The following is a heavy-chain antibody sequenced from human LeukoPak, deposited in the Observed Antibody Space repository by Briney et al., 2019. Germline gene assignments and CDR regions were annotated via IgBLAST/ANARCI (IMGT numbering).Heavy chain of an antibody. CDR2: ISHGGDSA. V-gene: IGHV3-23*01. Sequence: PGGSLRLSCTASGFTFSTNAMTWVRQAPGKGLEWVSVISHGGDSAWYADSVKGRFTISRDNSKSTLFLQMNSLRADDTAIYYCAKGRSGWYEGLDYWGQGILVTVSS. D-gene: IGHD6-19*01. CDR3: AKGRSGWYEGLDY. J-gene: IGHJ4*02. CDR1: GFTFSTNA.